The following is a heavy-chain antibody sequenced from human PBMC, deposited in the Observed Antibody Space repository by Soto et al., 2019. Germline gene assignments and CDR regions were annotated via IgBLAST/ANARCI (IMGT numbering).Heavy chain of an antibody. CDR2: ISHDGTSK. V-gene: IGHV3-30-3*01. CDR1: GFTFSQYA. D-gene: IGHD3-22*01. J-gene: IGHJ4*02. Sequence: GGSLRLSCSASGFTFSQYALRWVRQAPGKGLEWVALISHDGTSKFSADAVKGRFTISRDNSRSTLFLQMNSLRAEDTATYFCARHASIFYYESSGYYPGFLDVWGRGTPGAVAS. CDR3: ARHASIFYYESSGYYPGFLDV.